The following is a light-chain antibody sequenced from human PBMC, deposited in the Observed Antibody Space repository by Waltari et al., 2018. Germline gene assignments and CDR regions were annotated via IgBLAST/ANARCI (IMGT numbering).Light chain of an antibody. CDR3: QQANGFPLT. V-gene: IGKV1-12*01. J-gene: IGKJ4*01. CDR2: AAS. CDR1: QGVSHC. Sequence: DVQMTQCPSSVSASVGDRVTITWRASQGVSHCLAWDQQKPGKAPKLLIYAASSLQSGVPSRFSGSGSGTEFTLTISSLQPEDFATYYCQQANGFPLTFGGGTKVEIK.